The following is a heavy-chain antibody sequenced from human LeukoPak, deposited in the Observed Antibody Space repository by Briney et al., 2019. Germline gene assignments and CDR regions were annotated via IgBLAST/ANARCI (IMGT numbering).Heavy chain of an antibody. D-gene: IGHD5-24*01. CDR1: GFAFSSYA. CDR3: ARDRSDGNYYMVV. CDR2: IDGGGST. J-gene: IGHJ6*03. V-gene: IGHV3-23*01. Sequence: QTGGSLRLSCAASGFAFSSYAMSWVRQAPGKGLEWVSVIDGGGSTSYADSVKGRFTISRDNSKNTLYLQMNSLRVDDTGVYYCARDRSDGNYYMVVWGKGTTVIVSS.